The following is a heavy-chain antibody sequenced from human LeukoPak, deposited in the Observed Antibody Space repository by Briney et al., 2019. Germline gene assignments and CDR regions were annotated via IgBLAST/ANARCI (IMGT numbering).Heavy chain of an antibody. J-gene: IGHJ6*03. D-gene: IGHD2-21*01. Sequence: SETLSLTCTVSGGSISSYYWSWIRQPPGKGLEWIGSIYYSGSTYYNPSLKSRVTISVDTSKNQFSLKLSSVTAADTAVYYCTSRLLLSTYYYYYMDVWGKGTTVTVSS. CDR1: GGSISSYY. CDR2: IYYSGST. V-gene: IGHV4-59*12. CDR3: TSRLLLSTYYYYYMDV.